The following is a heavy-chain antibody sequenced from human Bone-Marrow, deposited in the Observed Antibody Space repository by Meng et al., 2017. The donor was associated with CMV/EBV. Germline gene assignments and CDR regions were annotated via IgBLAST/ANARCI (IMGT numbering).Heavy chain of an antibody. CDR1: GFTFSNYW. J-gene: IGHJ6*02. D-gene: IGHD5-18*01. CDR2: ISSSSSYI. CDR3: ARDTAMDRTPYYYYYGMDV. V-gene: IGHV3-21*01. Sequence: ETLSLTCAVSGFTFSNYWMSWVRQAPGKGLEWVSSISSSSSYIYYADSVKGRFTISRDNAKNSLYLQMNSLRAEDTAVYYCARDTAMDRTPYYYYYGMDVWGQGTTVTVSS.